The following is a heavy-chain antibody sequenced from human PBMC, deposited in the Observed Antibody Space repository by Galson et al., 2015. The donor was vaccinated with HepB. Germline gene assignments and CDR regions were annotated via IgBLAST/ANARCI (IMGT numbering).Heavy chain of an antibody. J-gene: IGHJ6*02. Sequence: SLRLSCAASEFILSLYWMNWVRQAPGKGLEWVANIKEDGSEKDYVDSVKGRFTTSRDNAKNSLYLQMNSLRAEDTAIYYCARVKRGEWYSFYYYCMDVWGQGTTVTVSS. CDR2: IKEDGSEK. CDR3: ARVKRGEWYSFYYYCMDV. D-gene: IGHD3-10*01. V-gene: IGHV3-7*05. CDR1: EFILSLYW.